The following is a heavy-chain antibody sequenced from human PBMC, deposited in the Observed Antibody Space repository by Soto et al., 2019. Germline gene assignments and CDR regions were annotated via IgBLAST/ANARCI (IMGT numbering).Heavy chain of an antibody. V-gene: IGHV1-18*01. CDR2: ISVYNGNT. D-gene: IGHD4-17*01. CDR3: ARGGLRYGDYPADFDY. CDR1: GYTFTSYG. Sequence: QVQRVQSGAEVKKPGASVKVSCKASGYTFTSYGISWVRQAPGQGLEWMGWISVYNGNTNYAQKLQGRVTMTTDTSTSTAYLELRSLRPDDTAVYYCARGGLRYGDYPADFDYWGQGTLVTVSS. J-gene: IGHJ4*02.